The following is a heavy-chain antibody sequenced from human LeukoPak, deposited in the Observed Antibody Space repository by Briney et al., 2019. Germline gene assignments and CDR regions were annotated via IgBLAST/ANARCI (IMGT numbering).Heavy chain of an antibody. Sequence: SQTLSLTCAISGDSVTSATWNWIRQSTSRGLEWLGRTYFRSKWYIDYGASVKSRITISPDTSKNQFSLQLNSVTPEDTAVYYCTRAPHHWGSDFWGQGTLVTVSS. CDR3: TRAPHHWGSDF. CDR1: GDSVTSAT. D-gene: IGHD7-27*01. J-gene: IGHJ4*02. CDR2: TYFRSKWYI. V-gene: IGHV6-1*01.